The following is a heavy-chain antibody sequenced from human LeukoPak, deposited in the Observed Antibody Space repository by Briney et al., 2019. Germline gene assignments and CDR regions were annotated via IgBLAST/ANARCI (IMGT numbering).Heavy chain of an antibody. D-gene: IGHD3-10*01. Sequence: ASVKVSCKASGYTFTSYDINWVRQATGQGLEWMGWMNPNSGNTGYAQKFQGRVTMTRNTSISTAHMELSSLRSEDTAVYYCARSYYYGSGKNYMDVWGKGTTVTVSS. CDR1: GYTFTSYD. CDR2: MNPNSGNT. CDR3: ARSYYYGSGKNYMDV. V-gene: IGHV1-8*01. J-gene: IGHJ6*03.